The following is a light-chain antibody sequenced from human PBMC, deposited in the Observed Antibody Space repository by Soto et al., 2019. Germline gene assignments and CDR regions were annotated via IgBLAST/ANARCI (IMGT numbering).Light chain of an antibody. CDR2: DVS. CDR1: SSDIGDYNY. Sequence: QSALTQPASVSGSPGQSIAISCTGSSSDIGDYNYVSWYQQHPGKAPKLMIYDVSNRPSGVSNRFSGSMSGNTASLTISGRQPEDEADYYCSSYTGSSTVVFGGGTKRTVL. J-gene: IGLJ2*01. V-gene: IGLV2-14*01. CDR3: SSYTGSSTVV.